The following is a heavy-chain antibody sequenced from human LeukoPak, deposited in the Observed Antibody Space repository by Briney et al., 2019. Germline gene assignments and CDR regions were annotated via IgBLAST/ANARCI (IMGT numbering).Heavy chain of an antibody. V-gene: IGHV3-23*01. CDR3: AKEISLDYYDSSGYYPFDY. Sequence: GGSLRLSCAASGFTFSSYAMSWVRQAPGKGLEWVSAISGSGGSTYYADSVKGRFTISRDNAKNSLYLQMNSLRAEDTALYYCAKEISLDYYDSSGYYPFDYWGQGTLVTVSS. J-gene: IGHJ4*02. CDR1: GFTFSSYA. D-gene: IGHD3-22*01. CDR2: ISGSGGST.